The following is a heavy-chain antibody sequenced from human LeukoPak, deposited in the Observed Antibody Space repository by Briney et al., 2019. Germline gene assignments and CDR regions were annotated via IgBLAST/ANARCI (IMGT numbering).Heavy chain of an antibody. V-gene: IGHV3-11*01. J-gene: IGHJ4*02. CDR2: ISSSGGTI. CDR1: GFAFSDSY. Sequence: GGSLRLSCAACGFAFSDSYMSWLRQVAGRGLEWISYISSSGGTIYYADSVKGRFTISRDNAKNSLYLQMNSLRAEDTAVYYCAKEGGDWGEGYFDYWGQGTLVTVSS. CDR3: AKEGGDWGEGYFDY. D-gene: IGHD7-27*01.